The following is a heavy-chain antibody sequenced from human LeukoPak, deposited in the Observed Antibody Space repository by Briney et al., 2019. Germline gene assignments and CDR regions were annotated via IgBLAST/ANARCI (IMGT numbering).Heavy chain of an antibody. CDR3: APMGGIVAAGTIGKFDP. V-gene: IGHV1-24*01. CDR2: FDPEDGET. D-gene: IGHD6-13*01. Sequence: ASVKVSCKVSGYTLTELSMHWVRQAPGKGLEWMGGFDPEDGETIYAQKFQGRVTMTEDTSTDTAYMELSSLRSEDTAVYYCAPMGGIVAAGTIGKFDPWGQGTLVTVSS. J-gene: IGHJ5*02. CDR1: GYTLTELS.